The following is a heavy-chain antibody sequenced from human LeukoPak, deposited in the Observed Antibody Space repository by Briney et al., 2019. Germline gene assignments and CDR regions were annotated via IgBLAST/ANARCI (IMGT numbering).Heavy chain of an antibody. CDR3: ARVIRGIAVAGGDAFDI. J-gene: IGHJ3*02. Sequence: PXETXXXXXXVSGGSITNXYXXXXRXPPGKGXXXXXXXYYSGSTYYNPSLKSRVTMSVDTSKNQFSLKLNSVTAADTAVYYCARVIRGIAVAGGDAFDIWGQGTMVTVSS. V-gene: IGHV4-59*08. CDR2: XYYSGST. D-gene: IGHD6-19*01. CDR1: GGSITNXY.